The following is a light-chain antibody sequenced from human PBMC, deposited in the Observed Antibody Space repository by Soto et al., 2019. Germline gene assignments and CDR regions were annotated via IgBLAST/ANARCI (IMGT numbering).Light chain of an antibody. Sequence: EIVLTQSPGTLSLSPGERATLSCRASQSVSSSYLAWYQQKPGQAPRLLIYGASSRATGIPDRSSGSGSGTDFTLTISRLEPEDFAVYYCQQYGSSPSFTFGPVTKVDIK. CDR2: GAS. V-gene: IGKV3-20*01. J-gene: IGKJ3*01. CDR1: QSVSSSY. CDR3: QQYGSSPSFT.